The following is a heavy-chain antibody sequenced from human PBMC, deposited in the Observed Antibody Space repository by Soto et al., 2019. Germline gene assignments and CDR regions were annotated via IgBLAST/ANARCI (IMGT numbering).Heavy chain of an antibody. V-gene: IGHV4-4*02. J-gene: IGHJ4*02. CDR2: IHHSGNT. Sequence: PSETLSLTCVVTGDSISNNNWWSWVRQPPGKGLEWVGEIHHSGNTNYNPSLKSRVTISLDKAKNELFLKVSSVTAADTAVYYCARAGRAVDFDYWGQGALVTVS. CDR1: GDSISNNNW. D-gene: IGHD6-19*01. CDR3: ARAGRAVDFDY.